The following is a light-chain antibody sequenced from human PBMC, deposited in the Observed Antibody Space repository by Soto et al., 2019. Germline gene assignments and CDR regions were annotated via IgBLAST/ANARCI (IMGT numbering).Light chain of an antibody. CDR1: QDIGSH. Sequence: DIQMTQSPSSLSASVGDRVTITCRASQDIGSHLAWYQHKPGKAPKLLIYDASNLDSGVPSRFSGSGSGTEFSLTISNLQPDDCATYYCQQYENYWTFGQGTKVDIK. V-gene: IGKV1-5*01. CDR2: DAS. J-gene: IGKJ1*01. CDR3: QQYENYWT.